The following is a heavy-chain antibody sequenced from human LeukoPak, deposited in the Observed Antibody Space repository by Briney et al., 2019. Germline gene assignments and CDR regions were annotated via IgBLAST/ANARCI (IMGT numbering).Heavy chain of an antibody. V-gene: IGHV3-64*04. J-gene: IGHJ4*02. CDR2: ISSNGATT. CDR3: ARGSGSFSGGFDY. Sequence: GGSLRLSCSASGFTFSSYAMHWVRQAPGKGLEYVSAISSNGATTYYADSVKGRFTISRDNSKNTLYLQMNSLRAEDTAVYYCARGSGSFSGGFDYWGQGTLVTVSS. CDR1: GFTFSSYA. D-gene: IGHD1-26*01.